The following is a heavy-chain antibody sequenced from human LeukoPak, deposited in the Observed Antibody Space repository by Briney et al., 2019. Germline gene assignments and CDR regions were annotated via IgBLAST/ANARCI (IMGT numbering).Heavy chain of an antibody. CDR3: ARGPRYNWNDDLGNWFDP. CDR2: MNPNSGNT. Sequence: ASVKVSCKASGYTFSSYDINWVRQAPGQGLEWMGLMNPNSGNTGYAQKFQGRVTMTRNTSISTAYMELSSLRSEDTAVYYCARGPRYNWNDDLGNWFDPWGQGTLVTVSS. D-gene: IGHD1-20*01. J-gene: IGHJ5*02. CDR1: GYTFSSYD. V-gene: IGHV1-8*01.